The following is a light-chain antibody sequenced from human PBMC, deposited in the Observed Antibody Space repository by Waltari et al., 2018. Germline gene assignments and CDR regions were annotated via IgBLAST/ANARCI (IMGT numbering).Light chain of an antibody. V-gene: IGKV1-12*01. CDR2: ATS. J-gene: IGKJ2*01. Sequence: DIKMTQSPSSVSASVGDTVTITCRASQDIKNWLAWFQQKPGKTPKLLISATSSLQSGVPSRFSGSGSGTDFTLTISSLQPEDFATYYCQQSYSTPPTFGQGTKLEIK. CDR1: QDIKNW. CDR3: QQSYSTPPT.